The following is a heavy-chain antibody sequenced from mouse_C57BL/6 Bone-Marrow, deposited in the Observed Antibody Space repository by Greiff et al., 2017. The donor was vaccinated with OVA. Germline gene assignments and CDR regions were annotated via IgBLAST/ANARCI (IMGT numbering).Heavy chain of an antibody. Sequence: QVQLKQPGAELVKPGASVKMSCKASGYTFTSYWITWVKQRPGQGLEWIGDIYPGSGSTNYNEKFKSKATLTVDTSSSTAYMQLSSLTSEDSAVYYCARLGIYGAWFAYWGQGTLVTVSA. D-gene: IGHD1-1*01. V-gene: IGHV1-55*01. CDR3: ARLGIYGAWFAY. CDR2: IYPGSGST. CDR1: GYTFTSYW. J-gene: IGHJ3*01.